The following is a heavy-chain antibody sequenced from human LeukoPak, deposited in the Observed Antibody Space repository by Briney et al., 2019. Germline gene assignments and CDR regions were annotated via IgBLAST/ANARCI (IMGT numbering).Heavy chain of an antibody. J-gene: IGHJ4*02. Sequence: SETLSLTCTVSGGSISSGSYYWSWIRQPAGKGLEWIGRIFTSGSTKYNPSLKSRVTMSVDTSKNQFSLKLSSVTAADTAVYYCARDGVRGYSYGYFDYWGQGTLVTVSS. CDR3: ARDGVRGYSYGYFDY. V-gene: IGHV4-61*02. CDR2: IFTSGST. D-gene: IGHD5-18*01. CDR1: GGSISSGSYY.